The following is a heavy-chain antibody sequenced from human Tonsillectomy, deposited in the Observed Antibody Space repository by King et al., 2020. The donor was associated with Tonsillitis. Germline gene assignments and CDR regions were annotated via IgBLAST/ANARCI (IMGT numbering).Heavy chain of an antibody. Sequence: LQLQESGPGLVKPSETLSLSCSVSGDSITTDSYLWGWIRQPPGQGLEWIGRILHSGSTYYNPSLRSRVTISVDTSKNRFSLKVRSVTAADTAVYYCARHPIWWSDRRSVWFDPWGQGTLVTVSS. V-gene: IGHV4-39*07. CDR2: ILHSGST. CDR3: ARHPIWWSDRRSVWFDP. J-gene: IGHJ5*02. D-gene: IGHD2-8*02. CDR1: GDSITTDSYL.